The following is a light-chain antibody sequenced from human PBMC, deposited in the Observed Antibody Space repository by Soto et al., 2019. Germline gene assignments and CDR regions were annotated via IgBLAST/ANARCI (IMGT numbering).Light chain of an antibody. CDR2: EAY. V-gene: IGLV2-23*01. CDR1: SSDIGSYNL. J-gene: IGLJ2*01. Sequence: QSALTQPASVSGSPGQSITISCTGSSSDIGSYNLVSWYQKEPGKAPKLVIYEAYKRPSGVSARLSGSKSGNTASLTISGLQAEDEADYYCSSYAGSRTYVVFGGGTQLTVL. CDR3: SSYAGSRTYVV.